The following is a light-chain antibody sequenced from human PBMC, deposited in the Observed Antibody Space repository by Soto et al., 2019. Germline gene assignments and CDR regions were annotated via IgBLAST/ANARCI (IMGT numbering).Light chain of an antibody. Sequence: QSVLTLAPSVSAAPGQNVTISCSGRSSNIGNNFVAWFQQLPGTAPKLLIYDKNKRPSGISERFSGSKSGTSATLAITGLQTGDEADYYCGTWDSGLRGWVFGGGTQLTVL. CDR1: SSNIGNNF. V-gene: IGLV1-51*01. CDR2: DKN. CDR3: GTWDSGLRGWV. J-gene: IGLJ3*02.